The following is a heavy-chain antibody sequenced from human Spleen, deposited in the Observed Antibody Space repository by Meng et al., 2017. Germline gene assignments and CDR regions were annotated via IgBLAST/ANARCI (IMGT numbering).Heavy chain of an antibody. CDR1: GGSFSGYY. CDR3: AVRLRNYFDY. Sequence: QVQLQPWGAGLLKPSETLSLICADYGGSFSGYYWSWIRQPPGKGLEWIGEINHSGSTNYNPSLKSRVTISVDTSKNQFSLKLSSVTAADTAVYYCAVRLRNYFDYWGQGTLVTVSS. D-gene: IGHD4-17*01. V-gene: IGHV4-34*01. CDR2: INHSGST. J-gene: IGHJ4*02.